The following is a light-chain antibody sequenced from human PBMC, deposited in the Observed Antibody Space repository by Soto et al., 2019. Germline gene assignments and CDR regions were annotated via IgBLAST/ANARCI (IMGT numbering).Light chain of an antibody. CDR1: QSIKNY. V-gene: IGKV1-39*01. Sequence: DIQMTQSPSSRSASVGDRVTITCRASQSIKNYLNWYQQKPGKAPKLLIYAASSLQSGVPSRFSGSGSGTDFTLTISSLQPEDFATYYCQQSYTTPITFGQGTKVDIK. CDR2: AAS. J-gene: IGKJ1*01. CDR3: QQSYTTPIT.